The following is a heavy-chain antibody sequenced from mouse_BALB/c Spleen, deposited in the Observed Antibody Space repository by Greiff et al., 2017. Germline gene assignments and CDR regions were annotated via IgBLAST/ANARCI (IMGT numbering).Heavy chain of an antibody. Sequence: EVKLMESGGGLVKPGGSLKLSCAASGFTFSDYYMYWVRQTPEKRLEWVATISDGGSYTYYPDSVKGRFTISRDNAKNNLYLQMSSLKSEDTAMYYCARDYGSSLYAMDYWGQGTSVTVSS. V-gene: IGHV5-4*02. CDR3: ARDYGSSLYAMDY. CDR2: ISDGGSYT. J-gene: IGHJ4*01. D-gene: IGHD1-1*01. CDR1: GFTFSDYY.